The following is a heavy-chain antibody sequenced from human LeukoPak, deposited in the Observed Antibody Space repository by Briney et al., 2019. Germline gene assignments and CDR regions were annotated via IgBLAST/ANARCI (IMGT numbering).Heavy chain of an antibody. CDR1: GFTVSSNY. V-gene: IGHV3-53*01. CDR2: IYSGGST. CDR3: ARDYGVAEGY. D-gene: IGHD6-19*01. Sequence: GGSLRLSCVASGFTVSSNYMSWVRQAPGKGLEWVSVIYSGGSTYYADSVKGRFTVSRDNSKNTLYLQMNSLRVEDTAVYYCARDYGVAEGYWGQGTLVTVSS. J-gene: IGHJ4*02.